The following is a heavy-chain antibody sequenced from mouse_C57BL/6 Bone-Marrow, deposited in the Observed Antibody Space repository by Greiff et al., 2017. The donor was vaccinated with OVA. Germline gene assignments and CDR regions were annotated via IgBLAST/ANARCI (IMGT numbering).Heavy chain of an antibody. CDR1: GFSLTSYA. CDR3: ARITTVPFYAMDY. D-gene: IGHD1-1*01. V-gene: IGHV2-9-1*01. J-gene: IGHJ4*01. CDR2: IWTGGGT. Sequence: VKLMESGPGLVAPSQSLSITCTVSGFSLTSYAISWVRQPPGKGLEWLGVIWTGGGTNYNSALKSRLSISKDNSKSQVFLKMNSLQTDDTARYYCARITTVPFYAMDYWGQGTSVTVSS.